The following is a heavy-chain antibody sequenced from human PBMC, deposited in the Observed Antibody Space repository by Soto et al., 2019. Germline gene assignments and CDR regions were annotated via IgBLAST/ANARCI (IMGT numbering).Heavy chain of an antibody. CDR1: GLTFSRYG. Sequence: QVQLVESGGGVVQPGRALRLSCAASGLTFSRYGMHLVRQAPGKVLAWGAVISSDGSNKYYADSVKGRFTISRDNPKNTLYLQMNSLRAEDTAVYYCAKRLRAVVPAALLDFDYWGQGTLVTVSS. J-gene: IGHJ4*02. CDR3: AKRLRAVVPAALLDFDY. V-gene: IGHV3-30*18. CDR2: ISSDGSNK. D-gene: IGHD2-2*01.